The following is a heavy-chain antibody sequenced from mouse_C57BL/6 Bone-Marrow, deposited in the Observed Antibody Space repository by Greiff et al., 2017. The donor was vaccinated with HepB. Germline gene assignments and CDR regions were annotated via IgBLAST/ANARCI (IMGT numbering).Heavy chain of an antibody. Sequence: VQVVESDAELVKPGASVKISCKVSGYTFTDHTIHWMKQRPEQGLEWIGYIYPRDGSTKYNEKFKGKATLTADKSSSTAYMQLNSLTSEDSAVYFCARYGGLRRPYWYFDVWGTGTTVTVSS. CDR2: IYPRDGST. D-gene: IGHD2-2*01. CDR3: ARYGGLRRPYWYFDV. CDR1: GYTFTDHT. J-gene: IGHJ1*03. V-gene: IGHV1-78*01.